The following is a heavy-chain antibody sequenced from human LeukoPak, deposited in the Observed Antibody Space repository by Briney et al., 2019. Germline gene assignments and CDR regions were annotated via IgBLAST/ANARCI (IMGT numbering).Heavy chain of an antibody. D-gene: IGHD5-24*01. V-gene: IGHV4-59*11. CDR2: IYHSGAT. Sequence: PSETLSLTCTVSGASSSDHYWNWIRQPPGKGLEWIGYIYHSGATTYNPSLKSRVTMSVDTSKNQFSLRLSSVTAADTAVYYCARDKRGDGYGDFDYWGQGTLVTVSS. CDR3: ARDKRGDGYGDFDY. J-gene: IGHJ4*02. CDR1: GASSSDHY.